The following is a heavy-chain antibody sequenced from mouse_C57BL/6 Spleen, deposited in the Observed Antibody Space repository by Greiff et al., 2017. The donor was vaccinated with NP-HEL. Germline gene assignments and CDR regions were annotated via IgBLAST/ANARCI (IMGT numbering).Heavy chain of an antibody. V-gene: IGHV14-3*01. D-gene: IGHD1-1*01. CDR1: GFIIKNTY. Sequence: VQLQQSVAELVRPGASVKLSCTASGFIIKNTYMHWVKQRPEQGLEWIGRIDPANGNTKYAPKFQGKATITADTSSNTAYLQLSSLTSEDTAIYYCARDGSSGGYWGQGTTLTVSS. CDR2: IDPANGNT. J-gene: IGHJ2*01. CDR3: ARDGSSGGY.